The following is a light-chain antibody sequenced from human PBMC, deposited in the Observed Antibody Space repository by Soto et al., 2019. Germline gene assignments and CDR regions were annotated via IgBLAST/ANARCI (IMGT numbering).Light chain of an antibody. J-gene: IGKJ1*01. CDR2: WAS. V-gene: IGKV4-1*01. CDR1: QSVVYSSNNKNY. CDR3: QQYYITPPT. Sequence: DIVMTQSPDSLVVSLGERATINCKSSQSVVYSSNNKNYLAWYQQKPGQPPKLLIYWASTRESGVPDRFSGSGSGTDFTLTISSLQAADVAVYYCQQYYITPPTFGQGTKVEI.